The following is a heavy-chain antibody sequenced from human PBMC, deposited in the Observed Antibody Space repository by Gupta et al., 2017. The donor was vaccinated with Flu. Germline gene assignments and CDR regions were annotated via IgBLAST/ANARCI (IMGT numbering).Heavy chain of an antibody. J-gene: IGHJ4*02. Sequence: QLRPQESGSGLPHPSETLSLTCAVAGDSISHTNSTWGWIRQPPGKGLEWIGSINYGGATFYNPSLKSRVTISIDTSKSQVSLKLTSVTVADTARYFCARRISYGKTFDYWGQGTLVAVSS. CDR2: INYGGAT. CDR1: GDSISHTNST. CDR3: ARRISYGKTFDY. D-gene: IGHD5-18*01. V-gene: IGHV4-39*01.